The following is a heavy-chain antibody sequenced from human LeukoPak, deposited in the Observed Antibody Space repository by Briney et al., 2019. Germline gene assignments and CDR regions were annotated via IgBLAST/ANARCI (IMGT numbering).Heavy chain of an antibody. D-gene: IGHD3-16*01. CDR1: GFAFSSYA. J-gene: IGHJ3*02. V-gene: IGHV3-23*01. CDR3: ASIGMSTAFDI. Sequence: GGSLRLSCAASGFAFSSYAMTWVRQAPGKGLEWVSGISGSGATTYYADSVKGRFTISRDNSKNTLYLQMNSLRAEDTAVYYCASIGMSTAFDIWGQGTMVTVSS. CDR2: ISGSGATT.